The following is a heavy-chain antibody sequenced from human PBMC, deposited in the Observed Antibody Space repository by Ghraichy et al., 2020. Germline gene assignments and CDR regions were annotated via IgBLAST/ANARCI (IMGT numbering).Heavy chain of an antibody. CDR1: GGSISSSNYY. V-gene: IGHV4-39*01. J-gene: IGHJ4*02. D-gene: IGHD3-3*01. CDR3: ARQAGLPVTVFGVVTKPFDY. Sequence: SETLSLTCSVSGGSISSSNYYWGWIRQPPGKGLEWIGNIYYGGSTYYNPSLKSRVTISVDTSKNQFSLKLTSVTATDTAVYYCARQAGLPVTVFGVVTKPFDYWCQGTLVSVSS. CDR2: IYYGGST.